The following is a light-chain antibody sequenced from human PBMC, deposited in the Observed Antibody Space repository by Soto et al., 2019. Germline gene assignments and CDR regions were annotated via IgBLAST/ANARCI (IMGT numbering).Light chain of an antibody. CDR2: ATS. Sequence: DIHLTQSPSTLSASVGDRVTITCRASQSISILVTWYQLKPGKDPKLLLYATSTLETGVSSRFSGSGSGTEFTLTISSLQPDDCATYDCQQYNDFSWTFGRGTMVEIK. J-gene: IGKJ1*01. CDR3: QQYNDFSWT. V-gene: IGKV1-5*03. CDR1: QSISIL.